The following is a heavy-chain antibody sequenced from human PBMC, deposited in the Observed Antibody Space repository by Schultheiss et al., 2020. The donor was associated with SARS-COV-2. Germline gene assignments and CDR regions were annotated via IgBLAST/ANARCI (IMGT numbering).Heavy chain of an antibody. Sequence: GGSLRLSCKASGYRFSNYWIGWVRQMPGKGLEWMGIIYPGDSDTRYSPSFQGQVTISADKSISTAYLQWRSLKASDTAMYYCARHFVKLRPYNWFDPWGQGTLVTVSS. V-gene: IGHV5-51*01. CDR3: ARHFVKLRPYNWFDP. CDR2: IYPGDSDT. D-gene: IGHD6-25*01. CDR1: GYRFSNYW. J-gene: IGHJ5*02.